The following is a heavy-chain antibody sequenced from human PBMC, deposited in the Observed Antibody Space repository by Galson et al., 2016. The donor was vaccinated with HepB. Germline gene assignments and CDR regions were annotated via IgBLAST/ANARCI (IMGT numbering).Heavy chain of an antibody. V-gene: IGHV1-3*01. D-gene: IGHD5-24*01. CDR3: VRHPQF. CDR2: IDAGKGNT. Sequence: SVKVSCKASGYTFIRHALHWVRQAPGQRLEWMGWIDAGKGNTQYSHRFQGRITISRDTSATTVYLDLSRLTSEDTAVYYCVRHPQFWGQGTLLTVSS. CDR1: GYTFIRHA. J-gene: IGHJ1*01.